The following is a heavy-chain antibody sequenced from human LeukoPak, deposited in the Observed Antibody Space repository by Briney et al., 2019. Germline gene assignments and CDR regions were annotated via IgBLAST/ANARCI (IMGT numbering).Heavy chain of an antibody. CDR3: ARAKGVGATGYMDV. Sequence: GASVKVSCKASGYTFTSYDINWVRQATGQGLEWMGWMNPSSGNTGYAQKFQGRVTITRNTSISTAYMELSSLRSEDTAVYYCARAKGVGATGYMDVWGKGTTVTVSS. CDR1: GYTFTSYD. V-gene: IGHV1-8*03. D-gene: IGHD1-26*01. J-gene: IGHJ6*03. CDR2: MNPSSGNT.